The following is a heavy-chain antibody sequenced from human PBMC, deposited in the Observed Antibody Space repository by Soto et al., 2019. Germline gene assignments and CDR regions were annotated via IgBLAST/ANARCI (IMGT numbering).Heavy chain of an antibody. CDR2: INVGSGNT. D-gene: IGHD3-3*02. CDR3: ARDTETLGPRANDALDI. J-gene: IGHJ3*02. Sequence: QAQLVQAGAEMKKPGASVKVSCKAAGYTFSAYTMNWVRQAPGQSLEWMGWINVGSGNTRYSQNFQGRVSITRDTSASTVYMELTGLKSEDTAMYYCARDTETLGPRANDALDIWGQGKMVTVSS. CDR1: GYTFSAYT. V-gene: IGHV1-3*01.